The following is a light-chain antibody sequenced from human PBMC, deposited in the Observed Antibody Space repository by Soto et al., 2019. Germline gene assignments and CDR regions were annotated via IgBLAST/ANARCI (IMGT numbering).Light chain of an antibody. Sequence: QSVLTQPASVSGSPGQSITISCTGGSSDIGGYNYVSRFQQHPGKVPKLMIYEVTNRPSGVSNRFSGSKSGSTASLTISGLQAEDEADYYCSSYTSSNTLVFGTGTKVTVL. CDR2: EVT. J-gene: IGLJ1*01. CDR3: SSYTSSNTLV. V-gene: IGLV2-14*01. CDR1: SSDIGGYNY.